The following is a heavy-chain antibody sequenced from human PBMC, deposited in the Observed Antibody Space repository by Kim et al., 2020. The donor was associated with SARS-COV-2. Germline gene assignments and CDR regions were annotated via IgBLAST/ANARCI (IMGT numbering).Heavy chain of an antibody. Sequence: GGSLRLSCAASGFTFSSYAVSWVRQAPGKGLEWVSAISGSGGSTYYADSVKGRFTISRDNSKNTLFLQMNSLRAEDTAVYYCAKSHNAGAIRQPTGLWFGTYYYYGMDVWGQGTTVTVSS. CDR3: AKSHNAGAIRQPTGLWFGTYYYYGMDV. J-gene: IGHJ6*02. CDR1: GFTFSSYA. D-gene: IGHD3-10*01. V-gene: IGHV3-23*01. CDR2: ISGSGGST.